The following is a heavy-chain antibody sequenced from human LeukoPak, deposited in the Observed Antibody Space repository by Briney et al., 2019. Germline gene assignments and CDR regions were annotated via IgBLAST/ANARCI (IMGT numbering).Heavy chain of an antibody. CDR3: ARDQGMYYYDSSGSDY. Sequence: GGSLRLSCAASGFTFSSYWMSWVRQAPGKGLEWVANIKQDGSEKYYVDSVKGRFTISRGNAKNSLYLQMNSLRAEDTAVYYCARDQGMYYYDSSGSDYWGQGTLVTVSS. V-gene: IGHV3-7*01. D-gene: IGHD3-22*01. J-gene: IGHJ4*02. CDR2: IKQDGSEK. CDR1: GFTFSSYW.